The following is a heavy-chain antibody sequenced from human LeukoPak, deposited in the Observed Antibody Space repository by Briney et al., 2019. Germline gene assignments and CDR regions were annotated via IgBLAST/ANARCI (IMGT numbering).Heavy chain of an antibody. V-gene: IGHV4-39*07. CDR3: TRSGLTGMRKYPRADYYYYGMDV. Sequence: SETLSLTCTVSGGSISSSSYYWGWIRQPPGKGLEWIGSIYYSGSTYYNPSLKSRVTISVDTSRNQFSLRLTSVTAADTAVYYCTRSGLTGMRKYPRADYYYYGMDVWGQGTAVTVSS. J-gene: IGHJ6*02. D-gene: IGHD1-14*01. CDR2: IYYSGST. CDR1: GGSISSSSYY.